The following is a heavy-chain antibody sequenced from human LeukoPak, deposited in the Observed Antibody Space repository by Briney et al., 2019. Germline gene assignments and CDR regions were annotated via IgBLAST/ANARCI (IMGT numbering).Heavy chain of an antibody. Sequence: SETLSLTCTVSGGSISSYYWSWIRQPPGKGLEWIGYIYYSGGTNYNPSLKSRVTISVDTSKNQFSLKLSSVTAADTAVYYCARVDSDILTGYSHAFDIWGQGTKVTVSS. CDR1: GGSISSYY. D-gene: IGHD3-9*01. V-gene: IGHV4-59*01. CDR2: IYYSGGT. J-gene: IGHJ3*02. CDR3: ARVDSDILTGYSHAFDI.